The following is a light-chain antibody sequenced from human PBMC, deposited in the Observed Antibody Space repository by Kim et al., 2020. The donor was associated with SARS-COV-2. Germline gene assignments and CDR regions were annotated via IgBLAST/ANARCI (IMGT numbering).Light chain of an antibody. CDR3: AAWDDSLNGYV. J-gene: IGLJ1*01. CDR2: SNN. Sequence: GEMVTISSYGPSSNIGSNTVNWCQQLPETAPKLLISSNNQRPSGVPDRFSGSKSGTSASLAISGLQSEDEADYYCAAWDDSLNGYVFGTGTKVTVL. CDR1: SSNIGSNT. V-gene: IGLV1-44*01.